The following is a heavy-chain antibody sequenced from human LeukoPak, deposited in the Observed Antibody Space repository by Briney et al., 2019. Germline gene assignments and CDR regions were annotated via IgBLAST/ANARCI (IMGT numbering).Heavy chain of an antibody. V-gene: IGHV1-2*02. CDR1: GYTFTGYY. D-gene: IGHD5-12*01. Sequence: ASVKVSCKASGYTFTGYYMHWVRQATGQGLEWMGWINPNCGGTNYAQKFQGRVTMTRDTSISTAYMELSRLRSDDTAVYYCARLRACGKTYFDYWGQGTLVTVSS. CDR2: INPNCGGT. CDR3: ARLRACGKTYFDY. J-gene: IGHJ4*02.